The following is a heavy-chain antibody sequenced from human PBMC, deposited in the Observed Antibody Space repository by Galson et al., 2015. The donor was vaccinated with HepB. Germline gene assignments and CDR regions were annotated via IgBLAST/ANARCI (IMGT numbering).Heavy chain of an antibody. D-gene: IGHD6-6*01. CDR1: GGSISSSSYY. CDR3: ARAGVQLAAADGGYYYYYMDV. Sequence: TLSLTCTVSGGSISSSSYYWGWIRQPPGKGLEWIGSIYYSGSTYYNPSLKSRVTISVDTSKNQFSLKLSSVTAADTAVYYCARAGVQLAAADGGYYYYYMDVWGKGTTVTVSS. V-gene: IGHV4-39*01. CDR2: IYYSGST. J-gene: IGHJ6*03.